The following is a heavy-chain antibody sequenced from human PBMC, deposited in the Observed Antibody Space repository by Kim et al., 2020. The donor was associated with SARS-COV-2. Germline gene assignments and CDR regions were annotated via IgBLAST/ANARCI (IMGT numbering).Heavy chain of an antibody. Sequence: SLKSRVTLSVDTSNNHFSLKLSSVTAADTAVYCCARHEGIAARGPNWFDPWGQGTLVTVSS. J-gene: IGHJ5*02. V-gene: IGHV4-39*01. CDR3: ARHEGIAARGPNWFDP. D-gene: IGHD6-6*01.